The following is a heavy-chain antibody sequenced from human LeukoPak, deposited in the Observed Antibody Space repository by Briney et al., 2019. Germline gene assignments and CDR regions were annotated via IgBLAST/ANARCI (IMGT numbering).Heavy chain of an antibody. CDR3: ARVGELYCSSTSCYTGDAFDI. V-gene: IGHV3-30*01. CDR1: GFTFSSYA. D-gene: IGHD2-2*02. Sequence: PGRSLRLSCAASGFTFSSYAMHWVRQAPGKGLEGVAVISYDGSNKYYADSVKGRFTISRDNSKNTLYLQMNSLRAEDTAVYYCARVGELYCSSTSCYTGDAFDIWGQGTMVTVSS. CDR2: ISYDGSNK. J-gene: IGHJ3*02.